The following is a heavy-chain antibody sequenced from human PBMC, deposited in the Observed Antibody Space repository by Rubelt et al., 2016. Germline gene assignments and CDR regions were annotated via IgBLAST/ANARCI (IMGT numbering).Heavy chain of an antibody. CDR3: ARASDAFDI. CDR2: ISSSSSYI. J-gene: IGHJ3*02. V-gene: IGHV3-21*04. Sequence: REWVSSISSSSSYIYYADSVKGRLTISRDNSKNTLYLQMNSLRAEDTAVYYCARASDAFDIWGQGTMVTVSS.